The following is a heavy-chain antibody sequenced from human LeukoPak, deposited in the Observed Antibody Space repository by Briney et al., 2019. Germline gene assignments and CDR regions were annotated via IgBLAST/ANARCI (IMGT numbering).Heavy chain of an antibody. Sequence: GASLKISSKGSGSRFTYYWIAWVRHIPGQGLEWMGLIYPRDSEIRNSPSFQGQVTISADKSSNTAYLQWSSLKASDTATYYCASLSRITIVRGAMDAWGQGTPVTVSS. D-gene: IGHD3-10*01. CDR1: GSRFTYYW. V-gene: IGHV5-51*01. J-gene: IGHJ6*02. CDR3: ASLSRITIVRGAMDA. CDR2: IYPRDSEI.